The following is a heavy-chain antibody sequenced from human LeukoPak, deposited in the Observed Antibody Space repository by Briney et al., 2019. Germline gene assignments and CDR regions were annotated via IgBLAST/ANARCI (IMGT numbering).Heavy chain of an antibody. CDR3: ARHGRYYDSSGYYYFDY. CDR2: IYYSGST. Sequence: SETLSLTCTVSGGSISSYYWSWIRQPPGKGLEWIGYIYYSGSTNYNPSLKSRVTISVDTSKNLFSLKLSSVTAADTAVYYCARHGRYYDSSGYYYFDYWGQGTLVTVSS. D-gene: IGHD3-22*01. CDR1: GGSISSYY. V-gene: IGHV4-59*08. J-gene: IGHJ4*02.